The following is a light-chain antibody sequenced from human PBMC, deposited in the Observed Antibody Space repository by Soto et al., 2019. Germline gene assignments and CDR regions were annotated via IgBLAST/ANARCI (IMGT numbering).Light chain of an antibody. CDR2: GNS. Sequence: QSALTQPPSVSGAPGQRVTISCTGSSSNIGAGYDVHWYQQLPGTAPKLLIYGNSNRPSGVPDRFSGSKSGTSASLAITGLQAEDEADYYCQSYDSSREGVFGTGTKLTVL. CDR3: QSYDSSREGV. J-gene: IGLJ1*01. V-gene: IGLV1-40*01. CDR1: SSNIGAGYD.